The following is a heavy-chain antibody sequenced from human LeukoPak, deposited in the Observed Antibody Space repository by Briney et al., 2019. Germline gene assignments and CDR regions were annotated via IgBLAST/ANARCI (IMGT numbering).Heavy chain of an antibody. CDR1: GGTFSSYA. CDR3: ARAEYYGSGSYYNDY. D-gene: IGHD3-10*01. V-gene: IGHV1-69*04. J-gene: IGHJ4*02. CDR2: IIPILGIA. Sequence: SVKVSCKASGGTFSSYAISWVRQAPGQGLEWMGRIIPILGIANYAQKFQGRVTITADKSTSTAYIELSSLRSEDTAVYYCARAEYYGSGSYYNDYWGQGTLVTVSS.